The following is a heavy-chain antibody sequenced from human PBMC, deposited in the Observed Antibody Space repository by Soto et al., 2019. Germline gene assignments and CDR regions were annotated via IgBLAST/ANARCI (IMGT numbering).Heavy chain of an antibody. CDR1: GGTFSSYA. CDR3: ARDPPDSSSWPDAFDI. CDR2: IIPIFGRA. J-gene: IGHJ3*02. Sequence: QVQLVQSGAEVKKPGSSVKVSCKASGGTFSSYAISWVRQAPGQGREWMGGIIPIFGRANSAQKFQGRVTLTADESTSTAYRELRSLRSEDPAVYYCARDPPDSSSWPDAFDIWGQGTMVTVSS. V-gene: IGHV1-69*01. D-gene: IGHD6-13*01.